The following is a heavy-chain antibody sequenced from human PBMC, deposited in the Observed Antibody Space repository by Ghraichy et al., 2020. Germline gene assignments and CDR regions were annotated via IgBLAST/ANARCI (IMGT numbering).Heavy chain of an antibody. CDR3: ADLVWGEFVESLPPPMGRFEF. Sequence: GESLNISCEASGFSFASFAMSWVRQAPRKGLEWVSGITSSGDTYYSHSVKGRFTISRDNSKNRLFLEMKSLRAEDTGIYYCADLVWGEFVESLPPPMGRFEFWGPGTMVNVSA. CDR2: ITSSGDT. D-gene: IGHD3-16*01. V-gene: IGHV3-23*01. CDR1: GFSFASFA. J-gene: IGHJ3*01.